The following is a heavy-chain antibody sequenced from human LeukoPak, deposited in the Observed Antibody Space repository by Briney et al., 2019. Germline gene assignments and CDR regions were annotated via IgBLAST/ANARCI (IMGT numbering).Heavy chain of an antibody. J-gene: IGHJ4*02. D-gene: IGHD1-26*01. CDR2: ISACNGNT. V-gene: IGHV1-18*01. CDR3: ARGLGGSGSYFLTFDY. Sequence: ASVKVSCKASGYTFTSYSINWVRQAPGQGLEWMGWISACNGNTKYAQKLQGRVTMTTDTSTSTAYMELRSLRSDDTAVYYCARGLGGSGSYFLTFDYWGQGTLVTVSS. CDR1: GYTFTSYS.